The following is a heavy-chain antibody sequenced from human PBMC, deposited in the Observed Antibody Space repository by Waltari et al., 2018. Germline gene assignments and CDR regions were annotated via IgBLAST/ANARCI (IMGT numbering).Heavy chain of an antibody. V-gene: IGHV1-2*02. D-gene: IGHD3-10*01. CDR2: INPNSGGT. J-gene: IGHJ6*02. Sequence: QVQLVQSGAEVKKPGASVKVSCKASGYTFTGYYMHWVRHAPGQGLGWMGWINPNSGGTNYAQKFQGRVTMTRDTSISTAYMELSRLRSDDTAVYYCARRAFYGSGRGYGMDVWGQGTTVTVSS. CDR1: GYTFTGYY. CDR3: ARRAFYGSGRGYGMDV.